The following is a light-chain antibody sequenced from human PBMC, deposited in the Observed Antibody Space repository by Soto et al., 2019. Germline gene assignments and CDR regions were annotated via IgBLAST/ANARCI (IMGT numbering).Light chain of an antibody. V-gene: IGKV3-11*01. Sequence: EIVLTQSPATLSLSPGDRATLSCRATQSVRSYLACYQQKPGQAPRLLIYDASNRATGVPARFSGSGSGTDFTLTISSLEPEDFAVYYCQHRSNWPPVTFGPGTRLEI. CDR2: DAS. J-gene: IGKJ5*01. CDR3: QHRSNWPPVT. CDR1: QSVRSY.